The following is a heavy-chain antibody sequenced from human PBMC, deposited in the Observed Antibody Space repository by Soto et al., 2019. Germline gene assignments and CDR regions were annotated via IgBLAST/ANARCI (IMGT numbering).Heavy chain of an antibody. D-gene: IGHD3-22*01. J-gene: IGHJ4*02. V-gene: IGHV1-18*01. CDR3: WINYYDSSGYYFDY. CDR1: GYTFTSYG. CDR2: ISAYNGNT. Sequence: QVQLVQSGAEVKKPGASVKVSCKASGYTFTSYGISWVRQAPGQGLEWMGWISAYNGNTNYAQKLQGGVTMTTDTPTSTAYMELRSLRSDDTAVYYCWINYYDSSGYYFDYWGQGTLVTVSS.